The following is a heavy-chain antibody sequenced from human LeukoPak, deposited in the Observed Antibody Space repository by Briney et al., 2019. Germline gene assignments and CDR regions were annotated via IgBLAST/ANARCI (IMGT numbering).Heavy chain of an antibody. V-gene: IGHV1-8*01. Sequence: ASVKVSCKASGYTFTSYDINWVRQATGQGFEWMGWMNPNSGNTGYAQKFQGRVTMTRNTSISTAYMELSSLRSEDTAVYYCARRAVGTDAFDIWGQGTMVTVSS. CDR1: GYTFTSYD. CDR2: MNPNSGNT. D-gene: IGHD1-26*01. CDR3: ARRAVGTDAFDI. J-gene: IGHJ3*02.